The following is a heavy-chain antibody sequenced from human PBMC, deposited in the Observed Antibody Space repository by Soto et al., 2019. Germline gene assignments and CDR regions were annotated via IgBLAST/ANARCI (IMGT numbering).Heavy chain of an antibody. D-gene: IGHD2-2*03. Sequence: QMQLVQSGPEVKKPGTSVKVSCKASGFTFTSSAVQWVRQARGQRLEWIGWIVVGSGNTNYAQKFQERGTITRDMSTSTAYMELGSLRSEDTAVYYCAADRFGYCISTSCYRSDGMDVWGQGTTVTVSS. J-gene: IGHJ6*02. V-gene: IGHV1-58*01. CDR3: AADRFGYCISTSCYRSDGMDV. CDR1: GFTFTSSA. CDR2: IVVGSGNT.